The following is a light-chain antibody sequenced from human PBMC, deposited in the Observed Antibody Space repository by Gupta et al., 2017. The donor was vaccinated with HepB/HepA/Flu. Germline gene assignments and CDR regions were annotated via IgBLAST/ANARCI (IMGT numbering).Light chain of an antibody. Sequence: QSALTQPASVSGSPGQSITISCTGTSSDVGGYNYVSWYQQHPGKAPKLRIYDVSNRPSGVSNRFAGSKSGNTASLTISGLQAEDEAEYDCSSYTSSSTLVVFGGGTKLTVL. J-gene: IGLJ2*01. CDR2: DVS. CDR3: SSYTSSSTLVV. CDR1: SSDVGGYNY. V-gene: IGLV2-14*03.